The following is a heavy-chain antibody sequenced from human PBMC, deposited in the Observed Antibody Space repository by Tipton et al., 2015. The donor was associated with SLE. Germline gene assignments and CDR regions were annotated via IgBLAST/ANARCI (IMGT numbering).Heavy chain of an antibody. CDR2: IYNVGNT. CDR3: ARDQGGILDY. V-gene: IGHV4-59*01. Sequence: LRLSCTVSGASISSYYWSWIRQPPGKGLDWIGYIYNVGNTNYNPSLKSRLTISVDMSKNQFSLKLSSVTAADAAVYYCARDQGGILDYWGQGTLVTVSS. D-gene: IGHD3-16*01. J-gene: IGHJ4*02. CDR1: GASISSYY.